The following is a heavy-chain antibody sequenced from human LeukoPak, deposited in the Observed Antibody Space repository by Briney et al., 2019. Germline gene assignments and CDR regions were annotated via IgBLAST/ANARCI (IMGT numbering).Heavy chain of an antibody. V-gene: IGHV3-7*01. D-gene: IGHD3-22*01. Sequence: GGSLRLSCAASGFTFGSYWMSWVRQAPGKGLEWVANIKQDGSEKYYVDSVKGRFTISRDNAKNSLYLQMNSLRAEDTAVYYCARDSYDSSGYYRPSFDYWGQGTLVTVSS. CDR2: IKQDGSEK. CDR3: ARDSYDSSGYYRPSFDY. J-gene: IGHJ4*02. CDR1: GFTFGSYW.